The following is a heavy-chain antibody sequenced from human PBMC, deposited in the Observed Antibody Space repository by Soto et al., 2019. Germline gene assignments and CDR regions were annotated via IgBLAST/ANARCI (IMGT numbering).Heavy chain of an antibody. CDR2: IYHSGST. CDR1: GGSISSSNW. Sequence: SETLSLTCAVSGGSISSSNWWSWVRQPPGKGLEWIGEIYHSGSTNYNPSLKSRVTISVDKSKNQFSLKLSSVTAADTAVYYCARVGYYDSSGYPIFDYWGQGTLVTVSS. J-gene: IGHJ4*02. V-gene: IGHV4-4*02. CDR3: ARVGYYDSSGYPIFDY. D-gene: IGHD3-22*01.